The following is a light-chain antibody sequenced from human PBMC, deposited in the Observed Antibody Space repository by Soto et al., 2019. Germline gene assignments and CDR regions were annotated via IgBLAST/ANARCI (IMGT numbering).Light chain of an antibody. CDR2: AFD. CDR1: SGSIASNY. CDR3: QSYDRNNDVV. V-gene: IGLV6-57*04. J-gene: IGLJ2*01. Sequence: NFMLTQPHSVSDSPGQTVTISCTRNSGSIASNYVQWYQQRPGSAPATVIYAFDQRPSGVPGRFSGSVDRSSNSASLTISGLRTEDEADYSCQSYDRNNDVVLGGGTKLTVL.